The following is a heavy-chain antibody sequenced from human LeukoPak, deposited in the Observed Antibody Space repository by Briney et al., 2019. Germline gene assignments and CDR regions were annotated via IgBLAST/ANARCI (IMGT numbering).Heavy chain of an antibody. CDR1: GFTFSSYS. J-gene: IGHJ4*02. D-gene: IGHD3-9*01. CDR2: IYYSGST. CDR3: ARVTARSDILTGYRPYFDY. Sequence: GSLRLSCAASGFTFSSYSMNWVRQPPGKGLEWIGSIYYSGSTYYNPSLKSRVTISVDTSKNQFSLKLSSVTAADTAVYYCARVTARSDILTGYRPYFDYWGQGTLVTVSS. V-gene: IGHV4-39*07.